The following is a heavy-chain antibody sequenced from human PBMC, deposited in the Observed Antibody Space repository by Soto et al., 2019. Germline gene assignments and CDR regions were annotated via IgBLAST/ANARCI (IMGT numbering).Heavy chain of an antibody. J-gene: IGHJ4*02. D-gene: IGHD4-4*01. CDR2: ISADTGSI. CDR1: GITFSSYG. V-gene: IGHV3-48*02. Sequence: EVQLVESGGDLVQPGGSLRISCEASGITFSSYGMNWVRQAPGKGLEWISYISADTGSIYYADSVRGRFTISRDNAKNSLYLQMHSLRDEDTAVYYCATTPTFWGQGTLVSVSS. CDR3: ATTPTF.